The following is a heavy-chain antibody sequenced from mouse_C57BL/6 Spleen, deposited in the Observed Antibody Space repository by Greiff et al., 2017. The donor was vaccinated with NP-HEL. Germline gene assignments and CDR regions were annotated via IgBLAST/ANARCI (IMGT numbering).Heavy chain of an antibody. CDR3: ARSLLYYYAMDY. J-gene: IGHJ4*01. D-gene: IGHD1-1*01. CDR1: GYTFTDYY. V-gene: IGHV1-26*01. CDR2: INPKNGGT. Sequence: EVQLQQSGPELVKPGASVKISCKASGYTFTDYYMNWVKQSHGKSLEWIGDINPKNGGTSYNQKFKGKATLTVDKSSSTAYMELRSLTSEDSAVYYCARSLLYYYAMDYWGQGTSVTVSS.